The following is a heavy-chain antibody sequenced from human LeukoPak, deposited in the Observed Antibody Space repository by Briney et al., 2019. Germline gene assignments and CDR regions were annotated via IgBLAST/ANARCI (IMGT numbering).Heavy chain of an antibody. D-gene: IGHD4-17*01. CDR3: VRRTDY. J-gene: IGHJ4*02. V-gene: IGHV3-7*01. Sequence: GGSLRLSCAASGFTFSSYWISWVRQAPGKGLEWVANIKQDGSEKYYVDSVKGRFTISRDNAKNSLYLQMNSLRAEDTAVYYCVRRTDYWGQGTMVTVSS. CDR1: GFTFSSYW. CDR2: IKQDGSEK.